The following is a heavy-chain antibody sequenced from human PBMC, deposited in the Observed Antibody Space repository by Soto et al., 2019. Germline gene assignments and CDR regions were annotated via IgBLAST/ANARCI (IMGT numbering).Heavy chain of an antibody. D-gene: IGHD3-9*01. CDR1: GFTFSDYY. J-gene: IGHJ6*02. CDR2: ISSSGSTI. Sequence: GSLRLSCAASGFTFSDYYMSWIRQAPGKGLEWVSYISSSGSTIYYAAPVKGRFTISRDDSKNTLYLQMNSLKTEDTAVYYCTTPLILSGYYSSVFPLFDYYGMDVWGQGTTVTVSS. V-gene: IGHV3-11*01. CDR3: TTPLILSGYYSSVFPLFDYYGMDV.